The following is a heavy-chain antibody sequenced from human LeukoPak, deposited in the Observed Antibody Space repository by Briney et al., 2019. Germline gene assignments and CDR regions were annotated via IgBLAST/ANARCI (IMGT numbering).Heavy chain of an antibody. Sequence: ASVKVSCKASGYTFTSYGISWVRQAPGQGLEWMGWISAYNGNTNYAQKLQGRVTMTTDTSTSTAYMELRSLRSDDTAVYYCARGPRNNYYYYYYMDVWGKGTTVTIPS. CDR2: ISAYNGNT. V-gene: IGHV1-18*01. CDR1: GYTFTSYG. D-gene: IGHD4-11*01. CDR3: ARGPRNNYYYYYYMDV. J-gene: IGHJ6*03.